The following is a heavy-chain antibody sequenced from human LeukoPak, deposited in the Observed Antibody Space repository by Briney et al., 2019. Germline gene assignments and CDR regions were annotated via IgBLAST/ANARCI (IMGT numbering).Heavy chain of an antibody. CDR3: ARDIGSGWYENWFDP. CDR1: GYTFTGYY. Sequence: ASVKVSGKASGYTFTGYYMHWVRQAPGQGLEWRGWINPNSGGTNYAQKFQGRVTMTRDTSISTAYMELSRLRSDDTAVYYCARDIGSGWYENWFDPWGQGTLVTVSS. D-gene: IGHD6-19*01. V-gene: IGHV1-2*02. CDR2: INPNSGGT. J-gene: IGHJ5*02.